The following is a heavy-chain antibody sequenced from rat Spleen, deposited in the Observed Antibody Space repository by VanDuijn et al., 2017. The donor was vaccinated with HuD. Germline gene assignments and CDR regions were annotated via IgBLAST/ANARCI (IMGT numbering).Heavy chain of an antibody. D-gene: IGHD3-2*01. CDR1: GFSLNSYH. V-gene: IGHV2-43*01. CDR2: TWIGRNT. CDR3: ARDRTGPWDY. Sequence: QVQLKESGPGLVQPSQTLSLTCTVSGFSLNSYHINWVRQPPGKGLEWMGVTWIGRNTAYNSLLKPRLSISRDTSKSQVFLKMNSLQTEDTATYYCARDRTGPWDYWGQGVKVTVSS. J-gene: IGHJ2*01.